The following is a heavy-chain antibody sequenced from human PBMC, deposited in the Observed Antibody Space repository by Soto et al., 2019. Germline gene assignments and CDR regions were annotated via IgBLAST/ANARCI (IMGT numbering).Heavy chain of an antibody. V-gene: IGHV1-18*01. J-gene: IGHJ4*02. D-gene: IGHD3-9*01. CDR3: ARVGYDILTGYYAHHFDY. Sequence: ASVKVSCKASGYPFTGYGLTWVRPAPGQGLEWMGWISTNNGNTNSAQKFQGRVTMTTDTSTKTAYMELRRLGSDDTAVYYCARVGYDILTGYYAHHFDYWGQGTLVTVSS. CDR1: GYPFTGYG. CDR2: ISTNNGNT.